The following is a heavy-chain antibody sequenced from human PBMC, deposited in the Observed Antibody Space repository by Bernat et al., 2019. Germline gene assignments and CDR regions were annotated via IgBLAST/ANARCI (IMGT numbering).Heavy chain of an antibody. CDR1: GFTFSSYS. V-gene: IGHV3-21*01. Sequence: EVQLVESGGGLVKPGGSLRLSCAASGFTFSSYSMNWVRQAPGKGLEWVSSISSSSSYIDYADSVKGRFTISRDNAKNSLYLQMNSLRAEDTAVYYCARDTKVSHLPGEFDYWGQGTLVTVSS. CDR3: ARDTKVSHLPGEFDY. D-gene: IGHD1-14*01. CDR2: ISSSSSYI. J-gene: IGHJ4*02.